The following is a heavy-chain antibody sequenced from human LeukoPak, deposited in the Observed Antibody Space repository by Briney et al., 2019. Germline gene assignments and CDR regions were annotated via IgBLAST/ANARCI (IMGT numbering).Heavy chain of an antibody. CDR3: ATTSMVRGVYYYCYYGMDV. CDR1: GYTLTELS. D-gene: IGHD3-10*01. V-gene: IGHV1-24*01. Sequence: ASVKVSCKVSGYTLTELSMHWVRQAPGKGLEWMGGFDPEDGETIYAQKFQGRVTMTEDTSTDTAYMELSSLRSEDTAVYYCATTSMVRGVYYYCYYGMDVWGKGTTVTVSS. CDR2: FDPEDGET. J-gene: IGHJ6*04.